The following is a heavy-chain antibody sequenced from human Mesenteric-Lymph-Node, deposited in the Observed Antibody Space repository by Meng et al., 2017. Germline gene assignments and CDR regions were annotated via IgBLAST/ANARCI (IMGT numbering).Heavy chain of an antibody. Sequence: SVKVSCKASGGTFSSYAISWVRQAPGQGLEWMGGIIPIFGTANYAQKFQGRVTITADKSTSTAYMELSSLRSEDTAVYYCARVSGSYYTTFDYWGQGTLVTVSS. D-gene: IGHD1-26*01. CDR1: GGTFSSYA. CDR3: ARVSGSYYTTFDY. V-gene: IGHV1-69*06. J-gene: IGHJ4*02. CDR2: IIPIFGTA.